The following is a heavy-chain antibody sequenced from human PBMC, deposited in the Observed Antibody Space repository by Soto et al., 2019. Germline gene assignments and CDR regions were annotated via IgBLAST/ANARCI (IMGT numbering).Heavy chain of an antibody. D-gene: IGHD2-15*01. V-gene: IGHV1-46*01. CDR3: ARVYCSGGGCYGIDY. CDR2: INPSGGNT. J-gene: IGHJ4*02. CDR1: GYTFTSYY. Sequence: QVPLVQSGAEVKKPGASVKVSCKASGYTFTSYYMHWVRQAPGQGLEWMGIINPSGGNTNYAQKFQGRVTMTRDTSTSTVYMELSSLRSEDTAVYYCARVYCSGGGCYGIDYWGQGTLVTVSS.